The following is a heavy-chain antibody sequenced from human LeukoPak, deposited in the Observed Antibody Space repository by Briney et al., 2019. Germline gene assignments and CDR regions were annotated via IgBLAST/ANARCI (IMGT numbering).Heavy chain of an antibody. CDR2: IVPIFGTA. J-gene: IGHJ3*02. CDR3: YYDSSGYYYTRDAFDI. Sequence: SVKVSCKASGGTLSSYAISWVRQAPGQGLEWMGRIVPIFGTANYAQKFQGRVTITTDESTSTAYMELSSLRSEDTAVYYCYYDSSGYYYTRDAFDIWGQGTMVTVSS. D-gene: IGHD3-22*01. CDR1: GGTLSSYA. V-gene: IGHV1-69*05.